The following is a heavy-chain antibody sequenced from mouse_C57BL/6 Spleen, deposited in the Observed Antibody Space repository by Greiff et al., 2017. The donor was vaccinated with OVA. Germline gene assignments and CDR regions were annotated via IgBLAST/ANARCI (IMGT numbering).Heavy chain of an antibody. CDR2: IRNKANNHAT. D-gene: IGHD2-5*01. V-gene: IGHV6-6*01. Sequence: EVMLVESGGGLVQPGGSMKLSCAASGFTFSDAWMDWVRQSPEKGLEWVAEIRNKANNHATYYAESVKGRFTISRDDSKSSVYLQMNSLRAEDTGIYYCSYYSNLSYAMDYWGQGTSVTVSS. J-gene: IGHJ4*01. CDR3: SYYSNLSYAMDY. CDR1: GFTFSDAW.